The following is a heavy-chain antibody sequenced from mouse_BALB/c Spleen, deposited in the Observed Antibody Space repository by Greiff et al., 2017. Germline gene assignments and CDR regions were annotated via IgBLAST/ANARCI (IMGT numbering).Heavy chain of an antibody. Sequence: EVKLMESGGGLVQPGGSRKLSCAASGFTFSSFGMHWVRQAPEKGLEWVAYISSGSSTIYYADTVKGRFTISRDNPKNTLFLQMTSLRSEDTAMYYCARSHYYYGSSYYFDYWGQGTTLTVSS. V-gene: IGHV5-17*02. D-gene: IGHD1-1*01. CDR3: ARSHYYYGSSYYFDY. J-gene: IGHJ2*01. CDR2: ISSGSSTI. CDR1: GFTFSSFG.